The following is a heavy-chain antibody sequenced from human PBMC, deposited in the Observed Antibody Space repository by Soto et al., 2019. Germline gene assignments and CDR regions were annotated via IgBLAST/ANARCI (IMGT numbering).Heavy chain of an antibody. J-gene: IGHJ3*02. CDR1: GFTFSSYA. CDR3: AKDSGYSSSWNDAFDI. Sequence: PGGSLRLSCAASGFTFSSYAMSWVRQAPGKGLEWVSAISGSGGSTYYADSVKGRFTISRDNSKNTLYLQMNSLRAEDTAVYYCAKDSGYSSSWNDAFDIWGQGTMVTVSS. V-gene: IGHV3-23*01. CDR2: ISGSGGST. D-gene: IGHD6-13*01.